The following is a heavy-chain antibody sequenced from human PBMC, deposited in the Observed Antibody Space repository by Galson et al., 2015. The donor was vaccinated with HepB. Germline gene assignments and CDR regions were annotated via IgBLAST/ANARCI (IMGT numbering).Heavy chain of an antibody. D-gene: IGHD1-26*01. CDR2: ISYDENYK. CDR1: GFTFSTYG. J-gene: IGHJ5*01. Sequence: SLRLSCAASGFTFSTYGMHWVRQAPGKGLEWVAAISYDENYKFYADSVKGRFTISRDNSENTLSLQMNSLRTDDTAVYYCAKEVGSGKEHAKWYSWFDSWGQGTLVTVSS. CDR3: AKEVGSGKEHAKWYSWFDS. V-gene: IGHV3-30*18.